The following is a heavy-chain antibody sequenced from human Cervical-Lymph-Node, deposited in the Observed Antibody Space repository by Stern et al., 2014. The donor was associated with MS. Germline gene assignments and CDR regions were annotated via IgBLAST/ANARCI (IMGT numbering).Heavy chain of an antibody. CDR1: GGSISSGSYY. Sequence: VHLVESGPGLVKPSQTLSLTCTVSGGSISSGSYYWSWIRQPAGKGLEWIGRIYTSGSTNYNPSLKRRVTISETRSKNRFSLKRSCVAAADTAVYYCARDCRLRYFDNYGMDVWGQGTTVTVSS. D-gene: IGHD3-9*01. J-gene: IGHJ6*02. CDR2: IYTSGST. CDR3: ARDCRLRYFDNYGMDV. V-gene: IGHV4-61*02.